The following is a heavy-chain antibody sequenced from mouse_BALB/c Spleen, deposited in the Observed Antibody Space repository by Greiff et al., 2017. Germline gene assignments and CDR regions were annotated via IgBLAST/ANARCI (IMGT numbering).Heavy chain of an antibody. CDR2: INPSNGRT. CDR3: ARWGITDYAMDY. V-gene: IGHV1S81*02. J-gene: IGHJ4*01. Sequence: VQLQQPGAELVKPGASVKLSCKASGYTFTSYWMHWVKQRPGQGLEWIGEINPSNGRTNYNEKFKSKATLTVDKSSSTAYMQLSSLTSEDSAVYYCARWGITDYAMDYWGEGTSVTVSS. CDR1: GYTFTSYW. D-gene: IGHD2-4*01.